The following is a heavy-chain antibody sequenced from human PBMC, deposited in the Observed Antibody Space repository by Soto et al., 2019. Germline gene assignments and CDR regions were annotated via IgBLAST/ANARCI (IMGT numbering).Heavy chain of an antibody. CDR3: ARSVGRITIFGVVNREFDY. D-gene: IGHD3-3*01. Sequence: GASVKVSCKASGYTFTGYYMHWVRQAPGQGLEWMGWINPNSGGTNYAQKFQGWVTMTRDTSISTAYMELSRLRSDDTAVYYCARSVGRITIFGVVNREFDYWGQGTLVTVSS. V-gene: IGHV1-2*04. CDR1: GYTFTGYY. CDR2: INPNSGGT. J-gene: IGHJ4*02.